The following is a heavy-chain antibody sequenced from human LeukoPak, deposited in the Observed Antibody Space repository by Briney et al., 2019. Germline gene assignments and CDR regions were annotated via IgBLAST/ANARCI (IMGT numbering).Heavy chain of an antibody. D-gene: IGHD5-24*01. CDR3: AKRAPGDGYKH. V-gene: IGHV4-39*07. Sequence: PSETLSLTCTVSGGSIRSSSYYWGWIRQPPGKGLEWIGSIYYSGSSYYNPSLKSRITISVDTSKNQFSLKLTSVTAEDTAVYYCAKRAPGDGYKHWGQGTLVTVSS. J-gene: IGHJ1*01. CDR1: GGSIRSSSYY. CDR2: IYYSGSS.